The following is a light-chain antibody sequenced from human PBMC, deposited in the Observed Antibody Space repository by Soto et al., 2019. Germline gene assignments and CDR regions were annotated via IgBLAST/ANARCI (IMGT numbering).Light chain of an antibody. Sequence: EIVLTQSPGTLSLSPGERATLSCRASQSVSNSYLAWYQQKPGQAPRLLINAASSRATGIPDRFSGSGSGTDFTLTISRLETEDFAVYYCQHYGGSPRTFGQGTKLEI. CDR1: QSVSNSY. J-gene: IGKJ2*01. CDR3: QHYGGSPRT. V-gene: IGKV3-20*01. CDR2: AAS.